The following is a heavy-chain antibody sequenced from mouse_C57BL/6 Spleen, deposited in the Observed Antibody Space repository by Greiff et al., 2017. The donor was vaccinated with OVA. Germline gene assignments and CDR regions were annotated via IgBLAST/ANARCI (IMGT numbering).Heavy chain of an antibody. Sequence: VQLQQPGAELVMPGASVKLSCKASGYTFTSYWMHWVKQRPGQGLEWIGAIDPSDSYTNYNQKFKGKSTLTVDKSSSTAYMQLSSLTSEDSAVYYCARYDGYYDYWGQGTTLTVSS. V-gene: IGHV1-69*01. CDR2: IDPSDSYT. CDR3: ARYDGYYDY. J-gene: IGHJ2*01. CDR1: GYTFTSYW. D-gene: IGHD2-3*01.